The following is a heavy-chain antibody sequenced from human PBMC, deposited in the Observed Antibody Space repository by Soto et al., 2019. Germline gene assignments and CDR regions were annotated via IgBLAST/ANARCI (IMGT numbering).Heavy chain of an antibody. CDR1: GGTFSNYI. CDR2: TIPMFATA. D-gene: IGHD6-19*01. Sequence: QVQLVQSGAEVKKPGSSVKVSCKASGGTFSNYIFSCVRQAPGQGLEWMGGTIPMFATAQYAQKLQGRVTITADEFMSTVYLSLSSLRLDDSAFYYCARGLFGPQWLLGFGSWGQGTLVTVSS. V-gene: IGHV1-69*01. J-gene: IGHJ4*02. CDR3: ARGLFGPQWLLGFGS.